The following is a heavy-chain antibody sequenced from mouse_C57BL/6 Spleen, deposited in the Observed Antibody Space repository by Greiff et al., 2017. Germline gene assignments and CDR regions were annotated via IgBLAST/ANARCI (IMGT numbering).Heavy chain of an antibody. J-gene: IGHJ4*01. CDR1: GYTFTSYW. V-gene: IGHV14-3*01. Sequence: VHVKQPGAELVKPGASVKMSCKASGYTFTSYWITWVKQRPEQGLEWIGRIDPANGNTKYAPKFQGKATITADTSSNTAYLQLSRLTSEDTAIYYCSIITTVVAPYYAMDYWGQGTSVTVSS. CDR3: SIITTVVAPYYAMDY. CDR2: IDPANGNT. D-gene: IGHD1-1*01.